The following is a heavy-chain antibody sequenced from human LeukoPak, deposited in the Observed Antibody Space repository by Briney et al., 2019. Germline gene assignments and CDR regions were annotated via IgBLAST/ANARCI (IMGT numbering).Heavy chain of an antibody. CDR3: ARVETAMVRGVDY. D-gene: IGHD5-18*01. J-gene: IGHJ4*02. CDR2: INSDGSST. Sequence: GGSLRLSCAASGFTFSSYWMHWVRQAPGKGLVWVSRINSDGSSTSYADSVKGRFTISRDNAKNTLYLQMNSLRAEDTAVYYCARVETAMVRGVDYWGQGTLDTVSS. V-gene: IGHV3-74*01. CDR1: GFTFSSYW.